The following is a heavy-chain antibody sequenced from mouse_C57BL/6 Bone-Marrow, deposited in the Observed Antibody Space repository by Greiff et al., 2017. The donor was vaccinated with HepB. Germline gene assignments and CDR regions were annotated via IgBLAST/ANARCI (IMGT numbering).Heavy chain of an antibody. J-gene: IGHJ2*01. CDR3: ARSRDGRDY. V-gene: IGHV1-54*01. CDR1: GYAFTNYL. CDR2: INPGSGGT. D-gene: IGHD3-3*01. Sequence: QVQLQQSGAELVRPGTSVKVSCKASGYAFTNYLIEWVKQRPGQGLEWIGVINPGSGGTNYNEKFKGKATLTADKSSSTAYMQLSSLTSEDSAVYFCARSRDGRDYWGQGTTLTVSS.